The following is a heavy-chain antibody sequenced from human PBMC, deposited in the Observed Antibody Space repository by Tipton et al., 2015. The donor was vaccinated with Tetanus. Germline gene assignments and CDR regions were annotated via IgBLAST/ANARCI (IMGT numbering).Heavy chain of an antibody. V-gene: IGHV3-9*01. CDR1: GFTFDDYA. J-gene: IGHJ6*02. D-gene: IGHD5-12*01. Sequence: SLRLSCAASGFTFDDYAMHWARQAPGKGLEWVSSISWNSGSIGYADSVKGRFTVSRDNAKNSLYLQMNSLRAEDTAVYYCARENGGYDYYYYYGMDVWGQGTTVTVSS. CDR3: ARENGGYDYYYYYGMDV. CDR2: ISWNSGSI.